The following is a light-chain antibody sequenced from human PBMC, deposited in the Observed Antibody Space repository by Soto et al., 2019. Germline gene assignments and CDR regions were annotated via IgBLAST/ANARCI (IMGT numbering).Light chain of an antibody. J-gene: IGKJ3*01. Sequence: EIVLTQSPGTLSVSLGERATLSCKASQTLTDSYLAWYHLKPGQAPRLVIYGASVRATGIPDRVSGSGSGTDFSLTISRVDPEDFGVYFCQHYGKSPLFVFGPGTTLDVK. V-gene: IGKV3-20*01. CDR2: GAS. CDR1: QTLTDSY. CDR3: QHYGKSPLFV.